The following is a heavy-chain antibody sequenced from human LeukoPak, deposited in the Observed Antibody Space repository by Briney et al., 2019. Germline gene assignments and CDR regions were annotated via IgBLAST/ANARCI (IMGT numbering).Heavy chain of an antibody. CDR3: ARILDSSSSPTQGY. CDR2: ISSSSSYI. CDR1: GFTFSSYS. Sequence: PGGSLRLSCAASGFTFSSYSMNWVRQAPGKGLEWVSSISSSSSYIYYADSVKGRFTISRDNAKNSLYLQMNSLRAEDTAVYYCARILDSSSSPTQGYWGQGTLVTVSS. V-gene: IGHV3-21*01. D-gene: IGHD6-6*01. J-gene: IGHJ4*02.